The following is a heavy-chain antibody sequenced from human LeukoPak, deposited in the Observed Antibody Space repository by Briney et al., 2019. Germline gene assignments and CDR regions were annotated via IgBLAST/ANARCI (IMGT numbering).Heavy chain of an antibody. CDR1: GYTFTNYD. V-gene: IGHV1-8*01. CDR2: MNPNSGYT. Sequence: ASVRVSCNASGYTFTNYDVNWVRQATGQGLVWMGWMNPNSGYTGHAQKFQGRVTMTRNTSISTAYMELSSLRSEDTAVYYCARGPAASHRNWFDPWGQGTLVIVSS. CDR3: ARGPAASHRNWFDP. D-gene: IGHD2-15*01. J-gene: IGHJ5*02.